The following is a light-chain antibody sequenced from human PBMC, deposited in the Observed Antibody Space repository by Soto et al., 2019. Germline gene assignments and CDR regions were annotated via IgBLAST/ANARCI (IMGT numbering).Light chain of an antibody. J-gene: IGKJ4*01. CDR3: QQYNTYLAS. CDR1: QGISKW. V-gene: IGKV1-5*03. Sequence: VQMTQFPSTLSASVGDRVTITCRASQGISKWLAWYQQKPGKAPNLLIYKASTLQSGVPSRFSGSGSGTEFTLTISSLQPDDSASYYCQQYNTYLASFGGGTKVDIK. CDR2: KAS.